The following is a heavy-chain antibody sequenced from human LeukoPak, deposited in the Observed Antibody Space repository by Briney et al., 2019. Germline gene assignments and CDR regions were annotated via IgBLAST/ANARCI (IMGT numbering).Heavy chain of an antibody. V-gene: IGHV1-2*02. CDR2: INPNSGGT. J-gene: IGHJ4*02. CDR1: GYTFTDYY. CDR3: AREGGYSGYIDY. Sequence: ASVKVSCKASGYTFTDYYMHWVRQAPGHGLEWMGWINPNSGGTNYAQKFQGRVTMTRDTSTRTAYMDVSGLTSDDTAVYYCAREGGYSGYIDYWGQGTLVSVSS. D-gene: IGHD1-26*01.